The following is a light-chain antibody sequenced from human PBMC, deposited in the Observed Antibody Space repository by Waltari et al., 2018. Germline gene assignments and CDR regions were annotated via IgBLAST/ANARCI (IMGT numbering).Light chain of an antibody. J-gene: IGKJ2*01. V-gene: IGKV1-39*01. CDR1: QSVSPS. CDR2: ATA. Sequence: DTQLTQSTASLSASVGDRVTITCRASQSVSPSLNWYQQKAGKAPKLLIFATANLQNGVPSRFSGGGSETDFTLTITSLQPEDSATYYCQQSHTFPYTFGQGTTLEIK. CDR3: QQSHTFPYT.